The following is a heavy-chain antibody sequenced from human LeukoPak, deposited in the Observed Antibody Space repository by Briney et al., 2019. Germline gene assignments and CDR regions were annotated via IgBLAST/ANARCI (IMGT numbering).Heavy chain of an antibody. CDR2: IIPIFGTA. J-gene: IGHJ4*02. CDR3: ASGRMGMTAVY. CDR1: GGTFSSYA. Sequence: SVKVSCKASGGTFSSYAISWVRQAPGQGLEWMGGIIPIFGTANYAQKFQGRVTITTDESTSTAYMELSSLRSEDTAVYYWASGRMGMTAVYWGQGTLVTVSS. D-gene: IGHD7-27*01. V-gene: IGHV1-69*05.